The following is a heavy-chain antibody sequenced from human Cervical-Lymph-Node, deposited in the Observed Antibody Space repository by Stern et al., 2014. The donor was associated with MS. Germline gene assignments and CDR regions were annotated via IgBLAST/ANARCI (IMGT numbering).Heavy chain of an antibody. J-gene: IGHJ4*02. V-gene: IGHV4-59*01. Sequence: VQLVESGPGLVKPSETLSLTCSVSGGSMPDYYWSWIRQPPGKGLEWIGYVYHTGSTSYNPSLKSRVTISIDTSKSQFSLTVNSVTAADTAVYFCARGGRMASMFYWGQGTLVTVSS. CDR3: ARGGRMASMFY. CDR1: GGSMPDYY. D-gene: IGHD5-24*01. CDR2: VYHTGST.